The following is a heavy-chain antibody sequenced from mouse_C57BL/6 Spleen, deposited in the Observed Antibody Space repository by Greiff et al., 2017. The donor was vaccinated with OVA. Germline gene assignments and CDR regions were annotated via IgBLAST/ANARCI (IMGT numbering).Heavy chain of an antibody. D-gene: IGHD1-1*01. V-gene: IGHV1-69*01. CDR1: GYTFTSYW. CDR2: IDPSDSYT. Sequence: QVQLQQPGAELVMPGASVKLSCKASGYTFTSYWMHWVQQRPGQGLEWIGEIDPSDSYTNSNQKFKGKSTLTVAKSSSTAYMQLSSLTSEDSAVYYCAYYDGSSHWYFDVWGTGTTVTVSS. J-gene: IGHJ1*03. CDR3: AYYDGSSHWYFDV.